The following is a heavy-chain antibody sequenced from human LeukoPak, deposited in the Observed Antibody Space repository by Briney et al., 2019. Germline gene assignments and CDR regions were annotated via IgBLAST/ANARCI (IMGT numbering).Heavy chain of an antibody. CDR2: INPNSGGT. V-gene: IGHV1-2*04. CDR3: AREDTVTTALDY. CDR1: GYTFTGYY. D-gene: IGHD4-17*01. J-gene: IGHJ4*02. Sequence: ASVKVSCKASGYTFTGYYMHWVRQAPGQGLEWVGWINPNSGGTNYAQKFQGWVTMARDTSISTAYMELSRLRSDDTAVYYCAREDTVTTALDYWGQGTLVTVSS.